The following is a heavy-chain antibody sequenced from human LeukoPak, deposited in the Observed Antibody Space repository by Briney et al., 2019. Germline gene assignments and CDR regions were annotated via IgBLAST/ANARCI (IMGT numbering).Heavy chain of an antibody. D-gene: IGHD3-22*01. Sequence: ASVKVSCKASGYTFTSCGISWVRQAPGQGLEWMGWISAYNGNTNYAQRLQGRVTMTTDTSTSTAYMELRSLRSDDTAVYYCARVEGNYYYDSSGYYYDYWGQGTLVTVSS. CDR3: ARVEGNYYYDSSGYYYDY. CDR1: GYTFTSCG. J-gene: IGHJ4*02. V-gene: IGHV1-18*01. CDR2: ISAYNGNT.